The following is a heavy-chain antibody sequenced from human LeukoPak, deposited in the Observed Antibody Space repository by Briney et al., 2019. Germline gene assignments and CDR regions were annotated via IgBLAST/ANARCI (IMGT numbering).Heavy chain of an antibody. V-gene: IGHV3-23*01. J-gene: IGHJ5*02. D-gene: IGHD6-19*01. CDR1: GFTFSSFA. CDR2: ISGSGGST. Sequence: GGSLRLSCAASGFTFSSFAMSWVHQAPGKGLEWVSGISGSGGSTYYADSVKGRFTISRDNSKNTLYLQTNSLRAEDTAVYFCARPGLAVAGTRWFDPWGQGTLVTVSS. CDR3: ARPGLAVAGTRWFDP.